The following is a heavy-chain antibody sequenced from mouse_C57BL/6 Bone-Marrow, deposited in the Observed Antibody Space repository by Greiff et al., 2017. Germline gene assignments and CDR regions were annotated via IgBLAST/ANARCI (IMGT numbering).Heavy chain of an antibody. CDR1: GYTFTSYW. V-gene: IGHV1-53*01. CDR2: INPSNGGT. Sequence: VQLQQPGTELVKPGASVKLSCKASGYTFTSYWMHWVKQRPGQGLEWIGNINPSNGGTNYNEKFKSKATLTVDKSSSTAYMQLSSLTSEDSAVYYCARPDSSGYRWFAYWGQGTLVTVSA. CDR3: ARPDSSGYRWFAY. J-gene: IGHJ3*01. D-gene: IGHD3-2*02.